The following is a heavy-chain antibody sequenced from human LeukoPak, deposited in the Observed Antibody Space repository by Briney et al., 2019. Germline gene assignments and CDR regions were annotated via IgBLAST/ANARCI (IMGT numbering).Heavy chain of an antibody. CDR2: IYSSGST. J-gene: IGHJ3*02. Sequence: PSETLSLTCTVSGGSISSRTYYWGWIRQPPGKTLEWIGSIYSSGSTYYNPSLKSRVIIIIDTPKNHFSLTLSSVTAADTAVYYCARSDGYGLVGIWGQGTMVTVSS. CDR1: GGSISSRTYY. CDR3: ARSDGYGLVGI. D-gene: IGHD3-10*01. V-gene: IGHV4-39*07.